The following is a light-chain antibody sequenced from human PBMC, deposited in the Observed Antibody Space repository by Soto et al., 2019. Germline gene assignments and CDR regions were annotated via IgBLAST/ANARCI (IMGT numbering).Light chain of an antibody. J-gene: IGKJ2*01. Sequence: EIVLTHSPGTLSFXPXXXXAXXXRASQGVSSTCLAWYQQRLGQAPRLLIFGASSRATGIPDRFSGSGSGTDFTLSISRLEPEDFAVYYCQLYGNSPPMYTFGQGTKVDIK. CDR3: QLYGNSPPMYT. V-gene: IGKV3-20*01. CDR1: QGVSSTC. CDR2: GAS.